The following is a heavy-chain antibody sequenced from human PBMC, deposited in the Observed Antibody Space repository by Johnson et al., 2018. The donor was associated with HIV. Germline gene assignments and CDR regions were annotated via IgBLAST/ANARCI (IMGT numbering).Heavy chain of an antibody. J-gene: IGHJ3*02. CDR3: ARATTYYYDTRQDAFDI. Sequence: VQLVESGGGLVQPGGSLRLSCAASGFTFSSYAMSWVRQAPGKGLEWLSVIYSGGSTYHADADSVKGRFTISRDNSKNTLYLQMNSLRAEDTAVYYCARATTYYYDTRQDAFDIWGQGTMVTVSS. V-gene: IGHV3-66*01. CDR2: IYSGGST. CDR1: GFTFSSYA. D-gene: IGHD3-22*01.